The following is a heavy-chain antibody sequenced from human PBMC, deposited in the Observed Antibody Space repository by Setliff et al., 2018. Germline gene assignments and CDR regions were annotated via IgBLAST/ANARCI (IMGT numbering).Heavy chain of an antibody. CDR3: AIIGPDSSGYYWIFDY. CDR1: GYSFINYG. CDR2: ISPYKSDT. J-gene: IGHJ4*02. V-gene: IGHV1-18*01. D-gene: IGHD3-22*01. Sequence: ASVKVSCKASGYSFINYGITWVRQAPGQGLEWMGWISPYKSDTNYAHKFQGRVTMTEDTSTDTAYMELSSLRSEDTAMYYCAIIGPDSSGYYWIFDYWGQGTLVTVSS.